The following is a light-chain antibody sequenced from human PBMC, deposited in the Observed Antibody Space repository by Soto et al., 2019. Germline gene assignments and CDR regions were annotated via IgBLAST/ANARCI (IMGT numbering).Light chain of an antibody. CDR3: QQRSEWPRT. CDR2: DAS. CDR1: QSISSS. J-gene: IGKJ1*01. Sequence: EIVLTQSPATLSLSRGERATLSCRASQSISSSLAWYQQKSGQAPRLLIYDASTRATGFPARFSGSGSGTDFTLTIGSLEPEDFAVYYCQQRSEWPRTFGQGTKVEIK. V-gene: IGKV3-11*01.